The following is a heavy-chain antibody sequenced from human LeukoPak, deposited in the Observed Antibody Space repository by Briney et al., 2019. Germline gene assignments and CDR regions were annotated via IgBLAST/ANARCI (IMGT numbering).Heavy chain of an antibody. CDR3: AGAPYGILTGYYGGSRAPDAFDI. V-gene: IGHV4-31*03. CDR2: IYYSGST. Sequence: SETLSLTCTVSGGSISSGGYSWSWIRQHPGKGLEWIGYIYYSGSTYYNPALKSRVTISVDTSKNQFSLKLSSVTAADTAVYFRAGAPYGILTGYYGGSRAPDAFDIWGQGTMVTVSS. J-gene: IGHJ3*02. D-gene: IGHD3-9*01. CDR1: GGSISSGGYS.